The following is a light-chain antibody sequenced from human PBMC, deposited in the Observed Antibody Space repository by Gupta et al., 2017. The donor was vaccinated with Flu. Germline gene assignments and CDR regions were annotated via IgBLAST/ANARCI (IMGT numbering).Light chain of an antibody. V-gene: IGLV2-14*01. CDR2: EVT. CDR3: SSYTGNSTPYV. CDR1: STDVGGYNS. J-gene: IGLJ1*01. Sequence: QTALCLPPPASGSPRQSITISCTGTSTDVGGYNSVSWYHQRPGKAPKLMIYEVTHRPPGVSSRFSGSKSGNTASLTISGLQADDEADYYCSSYTGNSTPYVFGTGTKVTVL.